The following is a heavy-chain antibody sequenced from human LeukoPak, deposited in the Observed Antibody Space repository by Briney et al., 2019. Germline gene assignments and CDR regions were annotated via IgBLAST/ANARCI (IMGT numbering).Heavy chain of an antibody. CDR3: ARDNSVGDNAWWFDP. CDR1: GYTFTSYY. CDR2: INPTGGST. V-gene: IGHV1-46*01. D-gene: IGHD1-26*01. Sequence: ASVKVSCKASGYTFTSYYMHWVRQAPGQGLEWMGLINPTGGSTGYAQKFQGRVTMTRDMSTSTDYMELSSLRSEDTAIYYCARDNSVGDNAWWFDPWGQGTLVTVSA. J-gene: IGHJ5*02.